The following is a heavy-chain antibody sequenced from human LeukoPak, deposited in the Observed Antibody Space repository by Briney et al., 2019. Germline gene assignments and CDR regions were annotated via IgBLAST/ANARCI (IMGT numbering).Heavy chain of an antibody. J-gene: IGHJ4*02. CDR1: GYTFTGYY. D-gene: IGHD6-19*01. CDR2: INPNSGGT. Sequence: GASVKVSCKASGYTFTGYYMHWVRQAPGQGLEWMGWINPNSGGTNYAQKFQGRVTMTRDTSISTAYMELSRLRSDDTAVYYCASTTRIAVAGTNLDYWGQGTLVTVSS. V-gene: IGHV1-2*02. CDR3: ASTTRIAVAGTNLDY.